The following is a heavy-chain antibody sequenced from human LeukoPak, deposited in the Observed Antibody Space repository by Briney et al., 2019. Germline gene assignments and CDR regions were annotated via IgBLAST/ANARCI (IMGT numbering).Heavy chain of an antibody. Sequence: SETLSLTCTVSGGSISSGGYYWSWIRQHPGKGLEWIGYIYYSGSTYYNPSLKSRVTISVDTSKNQFSLKLSSVTAADTAVYYCAREKKVTGYYTFDYWGQGTLVTASS. CDR1: GGSISSGGYY. CDR3: AREKKVTGYYTFDY. CDR2: IYYSGST. V-gene: IGHV4-31*03. J-gene: IGHJ4*02. D-gene: IGHD3-9*01.